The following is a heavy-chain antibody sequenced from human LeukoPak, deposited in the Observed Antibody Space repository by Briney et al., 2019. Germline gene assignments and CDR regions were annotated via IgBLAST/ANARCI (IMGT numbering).Heavy chain of an antibody. Sequence: PGGSLRLSCAASGFTFSSYAMSWVRQAPGKGLEWVSAISGSGGSTYYADSVKGRFTISRDNSKNTLYLQMNSLRAEDTAVYYCAKERKFGDAKFYYYSYRDVWGKGTPVTVSS. CDR3: AKERKFGDAKFYYYSYRDV. D-gene: IGHD3-10*01. V-gene: IGHV3-23*01. CDR1: GFTFSSYA. J-gene: IGHJ6*03. CDR2: ISGSGGST.